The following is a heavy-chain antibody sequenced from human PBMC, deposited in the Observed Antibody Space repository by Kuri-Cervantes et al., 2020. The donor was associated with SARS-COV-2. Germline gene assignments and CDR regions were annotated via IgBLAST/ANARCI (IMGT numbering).Heavy chain of an antibody. Sequence: ETLSLTCAASGFTFSSYSMNWVRQAPEKGLEWVSSISSSSSYIYYADSVKGRFTISRDNAKNSLYLQMNSLRAEDTAVYYCAKDPVYYYYYMDVWGKGTTVTVSS. J-gene: IGHJ6*03. CDR2: ISSSSSYI. CDR3: AKDPVYYYYYMDV. CDR1: GFTFSSYS. V-gene: IGHV3-21*01.